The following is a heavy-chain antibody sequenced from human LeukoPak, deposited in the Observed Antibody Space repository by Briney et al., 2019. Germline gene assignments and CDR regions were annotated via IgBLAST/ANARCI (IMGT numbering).Heavy chain of an antibody. D-gene: IGHD5-24*01. J-gene: IGHJ5*02. V-gene: IGHV1-8*03. CDR1: GYTFTSYD. CDR3: ARVLQSWWFDP. Sequence: ASVKVSCKASGYTFTSYDINWVRQATGQGLEWMGWMNPNSGNTGYAQKFQGRVTITRNTSISTAYMELSSLRSEDTAVYYCARVLQSWWFDPWGQGTLVTVSS. CDR2: MNPNSGNT.